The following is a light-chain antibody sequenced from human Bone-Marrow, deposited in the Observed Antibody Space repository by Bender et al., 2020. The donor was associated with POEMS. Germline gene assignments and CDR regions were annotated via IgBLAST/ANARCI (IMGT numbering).Light chain of an antibody. Sequence: QSALTQPPSASGSPGQSVTISCAGTSSDVGAYNYVSWYQQHPGKAPELMIYEVTRRPSGVSLRFSGSKSGDTASLTISGLQAEDEADYYCCSYVGRSTYMFGGGTKLTVL. J-gene: IGLJ3*02. CDR2: EVT. CDR1: SSDVGAYNY. V-gene: IGLV2-23*02. CDR3: CSYVGRSTYM.